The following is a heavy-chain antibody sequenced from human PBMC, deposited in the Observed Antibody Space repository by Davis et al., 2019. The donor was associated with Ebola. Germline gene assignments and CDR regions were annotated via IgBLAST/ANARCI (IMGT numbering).Heavy chain of an antibody. CDR2: INWNGGST. CDR3: ARNHYDILTGYHDAFNI. V-gene: IGHV3-20*04. J-gene: IGHJ3*02. Sequence: PGGSLRLSCAASGFTFDDYGMSWVRQAPGKGLEWVSGINWNGGSTSYADSVKGRFTISRDNAKNTLYLQMNSLRAEDTAVYYCARNHYDILTGYHDAFNIWGQGTMVTVSS. D-gene: IGHD3-9*01. CDR1: GFTFDDYG.